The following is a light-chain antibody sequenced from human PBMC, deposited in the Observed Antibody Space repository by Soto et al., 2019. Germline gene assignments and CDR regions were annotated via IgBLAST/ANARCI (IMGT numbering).Light chain of an antibody. CDR3: QSYDSSLSGYV. Sequence: QSVLTQPPSVSGAPGQRVTISCTGSSSNIGAAYDVHWYQHLPGTAPKLLIYGNNNRPSGVPDRFSGSKSGTSASLAITGLQAEDAADYYCQSYDSSLSGYVFGTGTKLTVL. J-gene: IGLJ1*01. V-gene: IGLV1-40*01. CDR1: SSNIGAAYD. CDR2: GNN.